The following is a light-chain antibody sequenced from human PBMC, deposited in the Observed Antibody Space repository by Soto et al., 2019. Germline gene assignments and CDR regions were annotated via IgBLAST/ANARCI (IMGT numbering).Light chain of an antibody. Sequence: QLVLTQSPSASASLGASVKLTCTLSSGHSAYAIAWHQQQPEKGPRYLMKVNRDGSHNTGDGIPDRFSGSSSGAERYLTISSLQSEDEAEYYCQTWGTGIVVFGGGTKLTVL. CDR2: VNRDGSH. CDR1: SGHSAYA. CDR3: QTWGTGIVV. V-gene: IGLV4-69*01. J-gene: IGLJ2*01.